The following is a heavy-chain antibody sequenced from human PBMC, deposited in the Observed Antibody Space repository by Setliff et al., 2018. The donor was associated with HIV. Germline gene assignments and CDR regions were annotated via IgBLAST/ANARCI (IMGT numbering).Heavy chain of an antibody. V-gene: IGHV4-39*07. J-gene: IGHJ6*03. Sequence: SETLSLTCTVSGGSITYSSYYWGWIRQPPGKGLEWIGSIYYSGSTYYNPSLKSRVTMSVDTSKNQFSLKLSSVTAADTAVYYCARDLYTYYNFWSGYGEDYYYYMDVWGRGTTVTVSS. CDR2: IYYSGST. CDR1: GGSITYSSYY. CDR3: ARDLYTYYNFWSGYGEDYYYYMDV. D-gene: IGHD3-3*01.